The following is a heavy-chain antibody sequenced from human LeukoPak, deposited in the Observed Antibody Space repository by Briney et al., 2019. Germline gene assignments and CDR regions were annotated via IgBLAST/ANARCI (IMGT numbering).Heavy chain of an antibody. CDR2: INPNSGGT. V-gene: IGHV1-2*06. CDR3: ARGIVGARYYFDY. Sequence: ASVKVSCKASGYTFTGYYMHWVRQAPGQGLEWMGRINPNSGGTNYAQKFQGRVTMTRDTSISTAYMELSRLRSDDTAVYYCARGIVGARYYFDYSGQGTLVTVSS. D-gene: IGHD1-26*01. J-gene: IGHJ4*02. CDR1: GYTFTGYY.